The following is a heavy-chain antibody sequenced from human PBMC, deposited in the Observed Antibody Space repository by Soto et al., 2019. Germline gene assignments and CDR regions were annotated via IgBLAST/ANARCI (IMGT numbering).Heavy chain of an antibody. Sequence: PGESLKISCKGSGYSFTSFWIGWVRQMPGRGLGWMGIIYPGDSYTRYSPSFQGQVTISADKSIRTAYLQWSSLKASDTAVYYCARQGDYDDYEYFYYGMNVWGQGTTVTVSS. J-gene: IGHJ6*02. V-gene: IGHV5-51*01. CDR3: ARQGDYDDYEYFYYGMNV. CDR1: GYSFTSFW. D-gene: IGHD4-17*01. CDR2: IYPGDSYT.